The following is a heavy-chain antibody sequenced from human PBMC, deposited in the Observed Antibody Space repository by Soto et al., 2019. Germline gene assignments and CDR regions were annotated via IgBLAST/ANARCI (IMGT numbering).Heavy chain of an antibody. V-gene: IGHV4-4*02. J-gene: IGHJ5*02. CDR1: GDSISTRSW. Sequence: QVQLQESGPGLVRPSGTLSLTCAVSGDSISTRSWWSWVRQPPGKGLEWIGEISNSGSTNCNPSLKSRVSISLDKSKNQFSLNLNSVSAADTAVYYCARSGLYSVGSWGQGTLVTVSS. D-gene: IGHD5-12*01. CDR2: ISNSGST. CDR3: ARSGLYSVGS.